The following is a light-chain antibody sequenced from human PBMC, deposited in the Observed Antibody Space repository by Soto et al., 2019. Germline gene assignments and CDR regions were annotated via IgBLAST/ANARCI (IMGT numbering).Light chain of an antibody. CDR3: QQYNSWPLT. CDR1: QSVRDSF. V-gene: IGKV3D-15*01. CDR2: DIF. Sequence: EIVLTQSPDTLSLSPGERATLSCRASQSVRDSFLAWYQQKPGQSPRLVIYDIFTRATGVPTRISGSGSGTEFTLTISSLQSEDFAVYYCQQYNSWPLTFGGGTKVEIK. J-gene: IGKJ4*01.